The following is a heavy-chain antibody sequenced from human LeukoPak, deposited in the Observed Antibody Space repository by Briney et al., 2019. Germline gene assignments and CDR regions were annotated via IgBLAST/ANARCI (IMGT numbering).Heavy chain of an antibody. CDR3: ARVHSDSRGYYQHDY. Sequence: GGSLRLSCAASGFTVSINYMSWVRQAPGKGLEWVSLTYSGGSTYYADSVKGRFTISRDNSKNTLYLQMNSLRAEGTAVYFCARVHSDSRGYYQHDYWGQGTLVTVSS. D-gene: IGHD3-22*01. J-gene: IGHJ4*02. CDR1: GFTVSINY. CDR2: TYSGGST. V-gene: IGHV3-66*01.